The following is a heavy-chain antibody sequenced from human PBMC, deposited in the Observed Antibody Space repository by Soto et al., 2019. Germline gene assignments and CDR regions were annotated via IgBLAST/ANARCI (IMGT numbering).Heavy chain of an antibody. CDR1: GGSISSYY. CDR3: ARLVDIAPIHPRRAFDI. V-gene: IGHV4-59*01. D-gene: IGHD5-12*01. CDR2: IYYSGST. Sequence: SKTLSLTCTVSGGSISSYYWSWIRQPPGKGLEWIGYIYYSGSTNYNPSLKSRVTISVDTSKNQFSLKLSSVTAADTAVYYCARLVDIAPIHPRRAFDIWGQGTMVTVSS. J-gene: IGHJ3*02.